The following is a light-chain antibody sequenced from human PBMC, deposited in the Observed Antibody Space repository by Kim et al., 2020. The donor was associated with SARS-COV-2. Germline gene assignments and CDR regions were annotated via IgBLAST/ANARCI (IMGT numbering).Light chain of an antibody. CDR1: SIGKKN. CDR3: QVWDSGSDHVV. J-gene: IGLJ2*01. CDR2: YDS. Sequence: QGQTASITGGGNSIGKKNVHWYQHKPGQAPLLVISYDSDRPAGIPAQFSGSNSGNTATLTISRVEAGEEADYYCQVWDSGSDHVVFGGGTQLTVL. V-gene: IGLV3-21*04.